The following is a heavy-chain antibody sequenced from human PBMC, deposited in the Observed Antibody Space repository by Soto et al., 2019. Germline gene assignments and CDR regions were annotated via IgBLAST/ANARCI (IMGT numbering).Heavy chain of an antibody. J-gene: IGHJ6*02. CDR3: ARAQYYYDSSGYYIYYYGMDV. CDR2: INSDGSST. V-gene: IGHV3-74*01. D-gene: IGHD3-22*01. Sequence: SGFTFSSYWMHWVRQAPGKGLVWVSRINSDGSSTSYADSVKGRFTISRDNAKNTLYLQMNSLRAEDTAVYYCARAQYYYDSSGYYIYYYGMDVWGQGTTVTVSS. CDR1: GFTFSSYW.